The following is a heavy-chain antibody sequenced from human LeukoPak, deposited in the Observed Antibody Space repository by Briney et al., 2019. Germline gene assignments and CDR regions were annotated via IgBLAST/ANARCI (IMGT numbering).Heavy chain of an antibody. CDR2: IWYDGSNK. V-gene: IGHV3-33*01. Sequence: GGSLRLSCAASGFTFSNYGMHWVRRAPGKGLEWVAVIWYDGSNKYYADSVKGRFTISRDNSKNTLYLQMNSLRAEDTAVYYCAAWYSGSHDYWGQGTLVTVSS. CDR1: GFTFSNYG. D-gene: IGHD1-26*01. J-gene: IGHJ4*02. CDR3: AAWYSGSHDY.